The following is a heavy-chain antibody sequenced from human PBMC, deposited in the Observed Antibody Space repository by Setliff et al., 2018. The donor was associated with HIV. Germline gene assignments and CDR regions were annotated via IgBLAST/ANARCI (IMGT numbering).Heavy chain of an antibody. CDR1: GYTFTSYY. J-gene: IGHJ4*02. CDR3: ARVLSATPPTY. CDR2: VDPEDGET. D-gene: IGHD5-12*01. V-gene: IGHV1-69-2*01. Sequence: ASVKVSCKASGYTFTSYYIHWVQQAPGKGLEWMGRVDPEDGETTYAEKFQGRITITADTSTDTAYMNLRSLRSDDTAVYYCARVLSATPPTYWGQGTLVTVSS.